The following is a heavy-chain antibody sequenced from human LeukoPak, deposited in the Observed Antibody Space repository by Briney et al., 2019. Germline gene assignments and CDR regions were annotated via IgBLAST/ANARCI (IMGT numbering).Heavy chain of an antibody. J-gene: IGHJ6*02. Sequence: GGSLRLSCAASGFIFSGYWMTWVRQAPGKGLEWVASIKQDGSDQHYVDAVKGRFTISRDNAKNSLYLQMNNLRADDTAVYYCAKNIAAPGRDSYYLYGMDVWGQGTTVTASS. CDR1: GFIFSGYW. CDR2: IKQDGSDQ. CDR3: AKNIAAPGRDSYYLYGMDV. V-gene: IGHV3-7*01. D-gene: IGHD6-25*01.